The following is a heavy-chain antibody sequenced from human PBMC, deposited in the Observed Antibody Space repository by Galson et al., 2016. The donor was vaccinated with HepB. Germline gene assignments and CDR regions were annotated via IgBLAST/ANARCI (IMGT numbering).Heavy chain of an antibody. Sequence: SLRLSCAASGFTVSSNNMDWVRQAPGKGLEWVSDFYSRGKTAHADSVEGRFPVSRDTSKNMLYLQMNSLRAEDTAIYYCVREVYGGALDYWGRGTLVSVAS. J-gene: IGHJ4*02. CDR2: FYSRGKT. V-gene: IGHV3-53*01. D-gene: IGHD4-23*01. CDR3: VREVYGGALDY. CDR1: GFTVSSNN.